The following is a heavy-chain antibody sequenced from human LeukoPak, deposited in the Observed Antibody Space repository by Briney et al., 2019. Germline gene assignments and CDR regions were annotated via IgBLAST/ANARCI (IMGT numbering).Heavy chain of an antibody. CDR1: GFTFSSYG. J-gene: IGHJ4*02. CDR3: AKDSSGSYQSFDY. V-gene: IGHV3-30*18. CDR2: ISYDGSNK. Sequence: GGSLRLSCAASGFTFSSYGMHWVRQAPGKGLEWVAVISYDGSNKYYADSVKGRFTISRDNSKNTLYLQMNSLRVEDTAVYYCAKDSSGSYQSFDYWGQGTLVTVSS. D-gene: IGHD1-26*01.